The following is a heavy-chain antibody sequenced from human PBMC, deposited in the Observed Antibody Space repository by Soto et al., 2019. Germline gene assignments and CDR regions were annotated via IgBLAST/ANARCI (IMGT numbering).Heavy chain of an antibody. CDR3: ARHETLRGDYDY. V-gene: IGHV4-59*08. Sequence: SSETLCLTCTVSGGSISGYYWSWIRQPPGKGLEWIGYIYYSGSTNYNPSLKSRVTISVDTSKNQFSLRLSSVTAADTAVYYCARHETLRGDYDYWGQGTLVTVSS. D-gene: IGHD4-17*01. CDR1: GGSISGYY. J-gene: IGHJ4*02. CDR2: IYYSGST.